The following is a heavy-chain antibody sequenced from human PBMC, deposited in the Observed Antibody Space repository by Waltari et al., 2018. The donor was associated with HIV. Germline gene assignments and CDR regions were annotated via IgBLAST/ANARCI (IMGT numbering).Heavy chain of an antibody. J-gene: IGHJ4*02. V-gene: IGHV7-4-1*02. CDR3: ARVDGSASFSFDS. CDR2: INTRTGNP. CDR1: TYTFTNYA. D-gene: IGHD1-1*01. Sequence: QVQLVQSGSDLKKPGASVNVSCKASTYTFTNYALNVVRQAPGQGLEWMGWINTRTGNPTYAQAFTGRFVFSLDTSVSTAYLQITSLKAEDAAIYYCARVDGSASFSFDSWGQGALVTVSS.